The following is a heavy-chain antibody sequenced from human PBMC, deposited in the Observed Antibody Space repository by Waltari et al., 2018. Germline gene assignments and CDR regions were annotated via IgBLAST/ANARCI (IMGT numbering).Heavy chain of an antibody. CDR3: ARPRSTYGNDAFDI. Sequence: QVQLQESGPGLVKPSETLSPTCSGSGGSIYRYYWSWLRQPPGKGLEWIGYVSDIGSTNYNPSLKSRVTISVDRSKNQFSLKVNSVTAADTAVYYCARPRSTYGNDAFDIWGQGTMVTVSS. D-gene: IGHD4-17*01. J-gene: IGHJ3*02. CDR1: GGSIYRYY. CDR2: VSDIGST. V-gene: IGHV4-59*12.